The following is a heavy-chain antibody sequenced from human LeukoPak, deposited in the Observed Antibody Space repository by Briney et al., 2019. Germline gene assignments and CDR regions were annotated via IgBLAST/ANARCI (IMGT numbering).Heavy chain of an antibody. CDR3: ATPQDLTVTPGV. Sequence: PGGSLRLSCAASGFTVSSNYMSWVRQAPGKGLEWVSVIYSSGSTYYADSVKGRFTISRDNSKNTLYLQMNSLRAEDTAVYYCATPQDLTVTPGVWGQGTTVTVSS. J-gene: IGHJ6*02. CDR2: IYSSGST. V-gene: IGHV3-53*01. CDR1: GFTVSSNY. D-gene: IGHD4-17*01.